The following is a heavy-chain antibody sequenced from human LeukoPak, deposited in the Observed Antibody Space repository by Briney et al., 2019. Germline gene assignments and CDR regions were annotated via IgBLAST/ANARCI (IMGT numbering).Heavy chain of an antibody. CDR3: ARVLRYCSGGNCYSGGLGYMDV. V-gene: IGHV3-23*01. J-gene: IGHJ6*03. Sequence: GSLGLSCAASGFTFSSYGMSWVRQAPGKGLEWVSAISGSGGSTYYADSVKGRFTISRDNAKNSLFLQMNSLRAEDTAVYYCARVLRYCSGGNCYSGGLGYMDVWGKGTTVTISS. D-gene: IGHD2-15*01. CDR2: ISGSGGST. CDR1: GFTFSSYG.